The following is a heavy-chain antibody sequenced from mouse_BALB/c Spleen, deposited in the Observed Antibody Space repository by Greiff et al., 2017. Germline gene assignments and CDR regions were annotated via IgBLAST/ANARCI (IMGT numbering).Heavy chain of an antibody. D-gene: IGHD1-1*01. CDR2: ISSGGST. CDR1: GFTFSSYA. CDR3: ARGGTVGY. Sequence: EVQVVESGGGLVKPGGSLKLSCAASGFTFSSYAMSWVRQTPEKRLEWVASISSGGSTYYPDSVKGRFTISRDNARNILYLQMSSLRSEDTAMYYCARGGTVGYWGQGTTLTVSS. V-gene: IGHV5-6-5*01. J-gene: IGHJ2*01.